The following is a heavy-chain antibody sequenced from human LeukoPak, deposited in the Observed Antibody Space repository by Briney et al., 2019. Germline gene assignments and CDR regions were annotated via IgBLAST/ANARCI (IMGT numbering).Heavy chain of an antibody. J-gene: IGHJ6*02. CDR2: IYYSGST. D-gene: IGHD5-24*01. Sequence: KTSETLSLTCTVSGGSISSYYWSWIRQPPGKGLEWIGYIYYSGSTNYNPSLKSRVTISVDTSKNQFSLKLSSVTAADTAVYYCARLHGEMATIKKAYYYYGMDVWGQGTTVTVSS. V-gene: IGHV4-59*08. CDR3: ARLHGEMATIKKAYYYYGMDV. CDR1: GGSISSYY.